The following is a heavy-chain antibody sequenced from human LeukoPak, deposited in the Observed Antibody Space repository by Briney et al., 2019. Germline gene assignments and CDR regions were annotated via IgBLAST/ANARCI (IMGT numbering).Heavy chain of an antibody. CDR3: ARDREGWELPTHTLGY. Sequence: NPGGSLRLSCAASGFTFSSYSMNWVRRAPGKGLEWVSSISSSSSYIYYADSVKGRFTISRDNAKNSLYLQMNSLRAEDTAVYYCARDREGWELPTHTLGYWGQGTLVTVSS. CDR2: ISSSSSYI. D-gene: IGHD1-26*01. V-gene: IGHV3-21*01. J-gene: IGHJ4*02. CDR1: GFTFSSYS.